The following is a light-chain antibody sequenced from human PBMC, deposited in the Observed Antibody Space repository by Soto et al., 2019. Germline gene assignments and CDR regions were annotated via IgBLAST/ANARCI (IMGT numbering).Light chain of an antibody. Sequence: QSALTQPASVSGSPGQSITNSCTGTSSDVGGYNYVSWYQQHPGKAPKLMIYDVSNRPSGVSNRFSGSKSGNTASLTISGLQAEDEADYYCSSYTRSSFYVFGTATKVTVL. J-gene: IGLJ1*01. CDR1: SSDVGGYNY. CDR2: DVS. CDR3: SSYTRSSFYV. V-gene: IGLV2-14*01.